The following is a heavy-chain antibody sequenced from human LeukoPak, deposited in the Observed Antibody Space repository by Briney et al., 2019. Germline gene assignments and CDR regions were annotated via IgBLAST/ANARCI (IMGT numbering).Heavy chain of an antibody. J-gene: IGHJ4*02. V-gene: IGHV3-21*01. Sequence: PGGSLRLSCAASGFTFSSYSMNWVRQAPGKGLEWVSSISSSSTYIYYADSVKGRFTISRDNSNNTLYLQMNSLSAEDTAVYFCVRRGSSSSFDYWGQGTLVTVSS. CDR3: VRRGSSSSFDY. CDR2: ISSSSTYI. D-gene: IGHD6-6*01. CDR1: GFTFSSYS.